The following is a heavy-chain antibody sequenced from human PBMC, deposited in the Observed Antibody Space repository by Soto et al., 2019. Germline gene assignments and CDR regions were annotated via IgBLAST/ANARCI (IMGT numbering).Heavy chain of an antibody. CDR2: ISGSGGST. V-gene: IGHV3-23*01. J-gene: IGHJ2*01. CDR1: GFTFSSYA. Sequence: EVQLLESGGGLVQPGGSLRLSCAASGFTFSSYAMSWVRQAPGKGLEWVSAISGSGGSTYYADSVKGRFTISRDNSKNTLYLQMNSLRAEDTAVYYCAKVIPDYDRLRSRGNWYFDLWGRGTLVTVSS. D-gene: IGHD4-17*01. CDR3: AKVIPDYDRLRSRGNWYFDL.